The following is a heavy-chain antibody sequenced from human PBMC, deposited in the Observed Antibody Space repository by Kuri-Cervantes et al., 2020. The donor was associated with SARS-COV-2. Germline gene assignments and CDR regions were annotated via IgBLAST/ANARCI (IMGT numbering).Heavy chain of an antibody. J-gene: IGHJ4*02. CDR1: GGSIGSGGYY. V-gene: IGHV4-31*03. CDR3: ASHKGPFDSSGFRFDY. D-gene: IGHD3-22*01. Sequence: LRLSCTVSGGSIGSGGYYWSWIRQHPGKGLEWIGCIYYSGSTYYNPSLKSRVTILVDTSKNQFSMKLSSVTAADTAVYYCASHKGPFDSSGFRFDYWGQGTLVTVSS. CDR2: IYYSGST.